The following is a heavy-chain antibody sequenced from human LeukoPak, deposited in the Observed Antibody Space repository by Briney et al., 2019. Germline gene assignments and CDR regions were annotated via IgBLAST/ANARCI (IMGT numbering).Heavy chain of an antibody. J-gene: IGHJ4*02. CDR1: GYTLTELS. V-gene: IGHV1-24*01. CDR2: FDPEDGET. CDR3: ATDPIEVVPGNDY. Sequence: ASVTVSCKVSGYTLTELSMHWVRQAPGKWLEWMGGFDPEDGETIYAQKFQGRVTMTEDTSTDTAYMELSSLRSEDTAVYYCATDPIEVVPGNDYWGQGTLVTVSS. D-gene: IGHD3-22*01.